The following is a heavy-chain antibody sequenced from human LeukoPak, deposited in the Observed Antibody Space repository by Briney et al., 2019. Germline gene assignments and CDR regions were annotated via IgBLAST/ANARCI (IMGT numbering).Heavy chain of an antibody. CDR3: ARRAGAYSHPYDY. D-gene: IGHD4/OR15-4a*01. CDR1: GFSFNIHG. CDR2: IYSDNT. Sequence: PGGSLRLSCVASGFSFNIHGMNWVRQAPGKGLEWVSFIYSDNTHYSDSVKGRFTISRDNSKNTLYLQMNSLRAEDTAVYYCARRAGAYSHPYDYWGQGTLVTVSS. V-gene: IGHV3-53*01. J-gene: IGHJ4*02.